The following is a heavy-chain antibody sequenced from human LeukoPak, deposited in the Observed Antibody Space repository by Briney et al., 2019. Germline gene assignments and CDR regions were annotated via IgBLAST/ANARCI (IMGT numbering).Heavy chain of an antibody. CDR1: GFTVSSNY. CDR3: ARDSCSGGSCYSDY. J-gene: IGHJ4*02. V-gene: IGHV3-53*01. CDR2: IYSDGST. Sequence: GGSLRLSCAASGFTVSSNYMSWVRQAPGKGLEWVSVIYSDGSTYYADSVKGRFTISRDNSKNTLYLQMNSLRAEDTAVYYCARDSCSGGSCYSDYWGQGTLVTVSS. D-gene: IGHD2-15*01.